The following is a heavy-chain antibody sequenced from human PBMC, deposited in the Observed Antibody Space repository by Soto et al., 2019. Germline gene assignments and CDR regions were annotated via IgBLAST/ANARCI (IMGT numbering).Heavy chain of an antibody. D-gene: IGHD6-19*01. V-gene: IGHV4-34*01. J-gene: IGHJ6*02. CDR1: GGSFSGYY. Sequence: SETLPLTCAVYGGSFSGYYWSWIRQPPGKGLEWIGEINHSGSTNYNPSLKSRVTISVDTSKNQFSLKLSSVTAADTAVYYCARGPVSGWSGGHGYYYYGMDVWGQGTTVTVSS. CDR3: ARGPVSGWSGGHGYYYYGMDV. CDR2: INHSGST.